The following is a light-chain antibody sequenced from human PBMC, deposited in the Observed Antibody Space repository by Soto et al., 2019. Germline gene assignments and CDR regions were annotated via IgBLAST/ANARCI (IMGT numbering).Light chain of an antibody. J-gene: IGLJ1*01. CDR1: SSDVGGYNY. V-gene: IGLV2-14*01. CDR2: DVN. CDR3: NSYAGTSYV. Sequence: QSVLTQPASVSGTPGQSITISCTGTSSDVGGYNYVSWYQQYPGKAPKLIIYDVNNRPSGVSCRSSGSKSGNTASLTISGLQAEDEADYYCNSYAGTSYVFGTGTKVP.